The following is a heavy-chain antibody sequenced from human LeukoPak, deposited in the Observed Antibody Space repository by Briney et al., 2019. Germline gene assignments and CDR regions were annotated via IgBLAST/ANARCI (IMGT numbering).Heavy chain of an antibody. CDR3: ARVASGEWELLRVDYFDY. CDR1: GFTFSDYY. CDR2: ISSSGSTI. Sequence: GGSLRLSCAASGFTFSDYYMSWIRQAPGKGLEWVSYISSSGSTIYYADSVKGRFTISRDNAKNSLYLQMNSLRAEDTAVYYCARVASGEWELLRVDYFDYWGQGTLVTVSS. V-gene: IGHV3-11*01. J-gene: IGHJ4*02. D-gene: IGHD1-26*01.